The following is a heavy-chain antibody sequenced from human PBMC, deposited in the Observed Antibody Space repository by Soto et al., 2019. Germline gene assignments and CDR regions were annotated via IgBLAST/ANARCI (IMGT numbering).Heavy chain of an antibody. V-gene: IGHV4-39*02. CDR3: SRRAPEGFDP. Sequence: PSETLSLSCTVSGGSISSSSYYWGWIRQPPGKGLEWIGSIYYSGSTYYNPSLKSRVTISVDTSKNHFSLKLGSVTAADTALYYCSRRAPEGFDPRGQGTLVTVSS. CDR2: IYYSGST. J-gene: IGHJ5*02. CDR1: GGSISSSSYY.